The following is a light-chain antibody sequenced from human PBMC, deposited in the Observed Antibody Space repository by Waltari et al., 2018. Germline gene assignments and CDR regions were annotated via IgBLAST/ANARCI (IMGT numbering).Light chain of an antibody. CDR2: LGS. CDR3: MQSLQALWT. V-gene: IGKV2-28*01. Sequence: DIVMTQSPVSLPVTPGEPASISCRSSQGLLHSNGNNYLDWYLQKPGQSPQLLIYLGSNRASGVPDRFSGSGSCTDFTLKISRMEAEDVGVYYCMQSLQALWTFGPGTKVEIK. CDR1: QGLLHSNGNNY. J-gene: IGKJ1*01.